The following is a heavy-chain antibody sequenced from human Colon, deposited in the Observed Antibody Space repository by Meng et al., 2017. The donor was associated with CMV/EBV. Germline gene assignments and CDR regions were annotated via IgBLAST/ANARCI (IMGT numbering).Heavy chain of an antibody. V-gene: IGHV3-21*06. CDR3: ARQSSNSAYDS. D-gene: IGHD1-1*01. CDR2: ITYGGTYI. Sequence: SCATSGFAFSNFGMNWVRQAPGKGLEWVSSITYGGTYITYSDSVQGRFTISRDNTMNSLYLQMNSLRAEDTAVYYCARQSSNSAYDSWGQGTLVTVSS. CDR1: GFAFSNFG. J-gene: IGHJ5*01.